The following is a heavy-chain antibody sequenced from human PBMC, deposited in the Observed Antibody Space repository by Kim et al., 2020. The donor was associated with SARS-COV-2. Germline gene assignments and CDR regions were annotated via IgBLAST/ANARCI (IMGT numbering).Heavy chain of an antibody. CDR3: AKGGLPGALDY. J-gene: IGHJ4*02. D-gene: IGHD3-16*01. V-gene: IGHV3-74*01. Sequence: YADPVKGRFTIPRDNAKNTLYLQMNRLSAEDTAMYYCAKGGLPGALDYWGQGTLVTVSS.